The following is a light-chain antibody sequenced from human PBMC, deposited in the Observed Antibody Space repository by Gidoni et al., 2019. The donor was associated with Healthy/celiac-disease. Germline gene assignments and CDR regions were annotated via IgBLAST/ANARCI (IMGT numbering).Light chain of an antibody. Sequence: DIVMTQSPATLSVSPGERATLSCRASQSVSSNLAWYQQKPGQAPRLLIYGASTRATGIPARFSGSGSGTEFTLTISSLQSEDFAVYYCQQYNNWPPSMYTFXXXTKLEIK. CDR1: QSVSSN. J-gene: IGKJ2*01. V-gene: IGKV3-15*01. CDR2: GAS. CDR3: QQYNNWPPSMYT.